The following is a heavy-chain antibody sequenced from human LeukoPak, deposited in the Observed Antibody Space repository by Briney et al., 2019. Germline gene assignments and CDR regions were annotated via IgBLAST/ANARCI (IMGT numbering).Heavy chain of an antibody. V-gene: IGHV3-30*02. J-gene: IGHJ4*02. Sequence: GGSLTLTCTASGFTFNNYAKSWVRMAQAQGMGWVAFRRHDGSIRNYADSVKGRSTISRDNSKNTLYLQMNSLRAEDTAVYYCAKDSLADIDYWGQGTLVTVSS. CDR1: GFTFNNYA. CDR3: AKDSLADIDY. CDR2: RRHDGSIR. D-gene: IGHD3-16*01.